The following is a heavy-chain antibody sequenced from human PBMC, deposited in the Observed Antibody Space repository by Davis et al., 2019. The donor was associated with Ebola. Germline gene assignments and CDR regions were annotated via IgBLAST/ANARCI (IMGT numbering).Heavy chain of an antibody. CDR1: GFTFSTYG. V-gene: IGHV3-30*02. D-gene: IGHD5-12*01. CDR3: ATDSSGYVLA. J-gene: IGHJ5*02. Sequence: GESLKIPCAVSGFTFSTYGMHWVRQAPGKGLEWVAFIRYDGGNEYYVDSVKGRFTISRDNSKNTLYLQMNSLRADDTAVYYCATDSSGYVLAWGLGTLVTVSS. CDR2: IRYDGGNE.